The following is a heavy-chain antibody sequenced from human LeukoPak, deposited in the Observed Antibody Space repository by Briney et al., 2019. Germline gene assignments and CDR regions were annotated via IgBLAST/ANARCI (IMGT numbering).Heavy chain of an antibody. J-gene: IGHJ4*02. V-gene: IGHV4-61*02. CDR1: RGSISSGSYY. Sequence: SETLSLTCTVSRGSISSGSYYWSWIRQPAGKGLEWIGRIYTSGSTNYNPSLKSRVTISVDTSKKEFSLKLTSVTAADTAVYYCARSTVSVAGLLDYWGQGTLVTVSS. CDR3: ARSTVSVAGLLDY. CDR2: IYTSGST. D-gene: IGHD6-19*01.